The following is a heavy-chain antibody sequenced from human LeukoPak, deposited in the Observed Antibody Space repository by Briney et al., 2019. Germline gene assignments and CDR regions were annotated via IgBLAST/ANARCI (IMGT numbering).Heavy chain of an antibody. J-gene: IGHJ4*02. CDR1: GYNVVGYY. CDR2: INPRDGDT. D-gene: IGHD3-3*01. Sequence: ASVKVSCKASGYNVVGYYIHWVRQAPGQGLEWMGRINPRDGDTSFAQKFEGRVTMTSDMSISTAYMELRGLRYDDTAVYYCGRDWELRFHQGGLDYWGQGALVTVSS. CDR3: GRDWELRFHQGGLDY. V-gene: IGHV1-2*06.